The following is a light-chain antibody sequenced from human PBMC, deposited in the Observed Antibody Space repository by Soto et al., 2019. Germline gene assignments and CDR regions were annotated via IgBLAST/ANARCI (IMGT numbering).Light chain of an antibody. J-gene: IGLJ3*02. V-gene: IGLV1-40*01. Sequence: QPVLTQPPSVSGAPGQRGTISCTGNNSNLGAGYDVHWYQQLPGAAPKLVIFGNRNRPSGVPERFSGSKSGTSASLAITGLQAEDEADYYCHAYDYRLTAFVCVGGTKMTVL. CDR3: HAYDYRLTAFV. CDR2: GNR. CDR1: NSNLGAGYD.